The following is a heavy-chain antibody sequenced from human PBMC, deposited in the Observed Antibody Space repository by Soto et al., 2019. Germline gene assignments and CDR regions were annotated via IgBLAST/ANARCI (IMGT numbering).Heavy chain of an antibody. D-gene: IGHD3-16*02. J-gene: IGHJ4*02. CDR3: TSSNYDDICGSYRFSY. V-gene: IGHV3-73*01. CDR1: GFTFSGSA. CDR2: SRSKANSYAK. Sequence: ESGGGWGQPGGSLKLSCAASGFTFSGSAMHWVRQASGKGLGWVGSSRSKANSYAKAYAASVKGRCNSSRDDSKNTAYLQMNSLKTEDTAVYYCTSSNYDDICGSYRFSYWGQGTLVTVSS.